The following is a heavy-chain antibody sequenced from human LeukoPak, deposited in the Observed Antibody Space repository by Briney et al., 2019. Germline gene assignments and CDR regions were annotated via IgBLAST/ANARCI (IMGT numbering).Heavy chain of an antibody. J-gene: IGHJ3*02. Sequence: ASVKVSCKASGYTFTSNDIHWVRQAPGQGLEWMGIINLSGGSTSYAQKFQGRVTMTRDTSTSTVYMELSSLRSEDTAVYYCARFASLYSRSWYYAFDIWGQGTMVTVSS. CDR3: ARFASLYSRSWYYAFDI. D-gene: IGHD6-13*01. V-gene: IGHV1-46*01. CDR1: GYTFTSND. CDR2: INLSGGST.